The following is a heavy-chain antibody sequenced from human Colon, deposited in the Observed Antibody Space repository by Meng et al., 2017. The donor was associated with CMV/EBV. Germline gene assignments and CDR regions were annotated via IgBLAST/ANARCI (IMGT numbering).Heavy chain of an antibody. D-gene: IGHD3-9*01. V-gene: IGHV3-11*04. CDR2: ISSSGSTI. CDR3: ARDDYDILPGYSDTFDF. Sequence: GESLKISCAASGFTFSDYYMSWIRQAPGKGLEWVSYISSSGSTIYYADSVKGRFTISRDNAKNSLYLQMNSLRAEDTAIYYCARDDYDILPGYSDTFDFWGQGTMVTVSS. CDR1: GFTFSDYY. J-gene: IGHJ3*01.